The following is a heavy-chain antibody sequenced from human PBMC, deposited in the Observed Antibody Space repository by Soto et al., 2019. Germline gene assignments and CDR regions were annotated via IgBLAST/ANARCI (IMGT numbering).Heavy chain of an antibody. V-gene: IGHV4-31*03. Sequence: SETLSLTCTVSGGSISSGGYYWSWIRQHPGKGLEWIGYIYYSGSTYYNPSLKSRVTISVDTSKNQFSLKLSSVTAADTAVYYCARDGGGEHRKDAFDIWGQGTMVTVS. CDR1: GGSISSGGYY. CDR3: ARDGGGEHRKDAFDI. D-gene: IGHD3-10*01. CDR2: IYYSGST. J-gene: IGHJ3*02.